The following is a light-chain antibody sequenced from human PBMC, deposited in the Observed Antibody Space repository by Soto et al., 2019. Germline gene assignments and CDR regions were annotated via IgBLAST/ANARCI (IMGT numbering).Light chain of an antibody. CDR3: CSYAGSGTFAGV. Sequence: QTVLTQPASVSASPGQSITISCTGTASDVGSYNLVSWYQQHPGKAPKLMIYEVIKRPSGASTRFSGSKSGNTASLTISGLQAEDEADYYCCSYAGSGTFAGVFGGGTKLTVL. J-gene: IGLJ3*02. CDR1: ASDVGSYNL. CDR2: EVI. V-gene: IGLV2-23*02.